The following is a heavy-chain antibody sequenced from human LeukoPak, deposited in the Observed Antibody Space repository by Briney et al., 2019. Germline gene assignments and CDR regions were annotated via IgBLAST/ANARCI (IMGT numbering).Heavy chain of an antibody. CDR3: ARRHGDFDY. J-gene: IGHJ4*02. Sequence: ASVKVSCKASGYTFTGYYVHWVRQAPGQGLEWMGWINPNSGGTNYAQKFQGRVTMTRDTSISTAYMELSRLRSDDTAVYYRARRHGDFDYWGQGTLVTVSS. CDR2: INPNSGGT. V-gene: IGHV1-2*02. D-gene: IGHD4-17*01. CDR1: GYTFTGYY.